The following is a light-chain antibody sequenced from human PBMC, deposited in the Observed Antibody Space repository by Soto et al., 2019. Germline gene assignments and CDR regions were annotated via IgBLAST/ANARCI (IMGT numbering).Light chain of an antibody. Sequence: DIQMTHAPSTLSGSVGDRVTITCRASQTIRSWLAWYQQKPGKAPKLLLYKASTLKSGVPSRFSGSGSGTEFTLTISSLQPDDFATYYCQHYNSYSEAFGQGTKVALK. CDR1: QTIRSW. V-gene: IGKV1-5*03. CDR2: KAS. J-gene: IGKJ1*01. CDR3: QHYNSYSEA.